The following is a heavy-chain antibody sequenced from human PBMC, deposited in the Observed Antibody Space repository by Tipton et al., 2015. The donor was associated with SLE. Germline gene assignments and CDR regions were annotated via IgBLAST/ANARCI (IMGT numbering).Heavy chain of an antibody. J-gene: IGHJ3*02. CDR1: GGSFSGYY. Sequence: TLSLTCAVYGGSFSGYYWSWIRQPPGKGLEWIGYIYYSGSTYYNPSLKSRVTISVDTSKNQFSLKLTSVTASDTAVYYCARPLTEDAFDIWGQGTMVTVSS. D-gene: IGHD1-14*01. V-gene: IGHV4-34*01. CDR2: IYYSGST. CDR3: ARPLTEDAFDI.